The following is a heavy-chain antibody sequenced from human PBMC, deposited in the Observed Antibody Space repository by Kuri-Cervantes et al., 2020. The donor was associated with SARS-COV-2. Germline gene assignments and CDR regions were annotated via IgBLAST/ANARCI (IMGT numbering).Heavy chain of an antibody. CDR1: GGSISSHY. J-gene: IGHJ4*02. D-gene: IGHD3-22*01. Sequence: SETLSLTCTFSGGSISSHYWSWIRQPPGKGLEWIGYVYSSGSTNYSPSLKSRVTMSVDTSKNQFSLKLTSVTAADTAVYYCARAGYDNSGYYYSFDFWGQGTLVTVSS. CDR3: ARAGYDNSGYYYSFDF. CDR2: VYSSGST. V-gene: IGHV4-59*11.